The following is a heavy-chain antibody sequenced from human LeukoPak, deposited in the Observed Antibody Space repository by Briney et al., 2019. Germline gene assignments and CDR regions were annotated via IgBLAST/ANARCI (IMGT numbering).Heavy chain of an antibody. J-gene: IGHJ6*03. CDR3: AGPSGIVVVPAAIRKNYYYMDV. CDR1: GGSISSYY. Sequence: SETLSLTCTVSGGSISSYYWSWIRQPAGKGLEWIGRNYTSGSTNYNPSLKSRVTMSVDTSKNQFSLKLSSVTAADTAVYYCAGPSGIVVVPAAIRKNYYYMDVWGKGTTVTVSS. CDR2: NYTSGST. D-gene: IGHD2-2*01. V-gene: IGHV4-4*07.